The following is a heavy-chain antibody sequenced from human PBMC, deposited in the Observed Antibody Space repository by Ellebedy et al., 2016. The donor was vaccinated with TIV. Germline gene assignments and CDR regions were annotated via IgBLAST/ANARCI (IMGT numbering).Heavy chain of an antibody. CDR2: ITASGGST. J-gene: IGHJ5*02. V-gene: IGHV3-23*01. D-gene: IGHD3-10*02. CDR1: GFTFSTYA. Sequence: GGSLRLSCAVSGFTFSTYAMTWVRQAPGKGLEWVSTITASGGSTYHAESVKGRFTISRDNSKNTLFLQMNSLRAEDTAVYYCARFYVSKNWFDPWGQGTLVTVSS. CDR3: ARFYVSKNWFDP.